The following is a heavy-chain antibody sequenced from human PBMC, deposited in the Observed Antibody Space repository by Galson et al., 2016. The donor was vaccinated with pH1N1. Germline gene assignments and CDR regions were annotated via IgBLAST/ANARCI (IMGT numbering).Heavy chain of an antibody. Sequence: CKASGYTFTSYYMHWVRQAPGQGLEWMGIINPSGGSTSYAQKFQGRVTMTRDTSTSTVYMELSSLRSEDTAVYYCARTIVVVAHMDVWGQGTTVTVSS. V-gene: IGHV1-46*01. D-gene: IGHD2-15*01. CDR2: INPSGGST. J-gene: IGHJ6*02. CDR3: ARTIVVVAHMDV. CDR1: GYTFTSYY.